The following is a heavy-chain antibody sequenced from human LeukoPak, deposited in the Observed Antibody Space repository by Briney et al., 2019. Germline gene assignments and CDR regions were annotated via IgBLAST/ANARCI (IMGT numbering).Heavy chain of an antibody. CDR3: ARDSSYENYYYMDV. D-gene: IGHD5-12*01. CDR1: GYSISSGYY. J-gene: IGHJ6*03. CDR2: IYHSGST. V-gene: IGHV4-38-2*02. Sequence: SETLSLTCTVSGYSISSGYYWGWIRQPPGKGLEWIGSIYHSGSTYYNPSLKSRVTISVDTSKNQFSLKLSSVTAADTAVYYCARDSSYENYYYMDVWGKGTTVTVSS.